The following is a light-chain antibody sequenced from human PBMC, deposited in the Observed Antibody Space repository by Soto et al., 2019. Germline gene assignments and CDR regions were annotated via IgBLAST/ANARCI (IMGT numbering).Light chain of an antibody. CDR2: EVS. CDR3: SSYTTSGTV. J-gene: IGLJ7*01. CDR1: SSDVGGYKY. V-gene: IGLV2-14*01. Sequence: QSVLTQPASVSGSPGQSITISCTGTSSDVGGYKYVSWYQQHPGKVPKLMLYEVSNRTSGVSNRFSGSKSGNTASLTISGLQPEDEADYYCSSYTTSGTVFGGGTQLTLL.